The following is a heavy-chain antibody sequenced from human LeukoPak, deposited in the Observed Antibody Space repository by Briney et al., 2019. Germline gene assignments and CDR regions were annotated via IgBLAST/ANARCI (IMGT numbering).Heavy chain of an antibody. CDR1: GVTFTSAA. D-gene: IGHD3-22*01. V-gene: IGHV1-58*01. J-gene: IGHJ4*02. Sequence: SLKDSCKASGVTFTSAAVQWGRQARGQRLEWIGWIFDVRGNKNYTQKFQRRDTTTRDMSTSTAYMELSSLRSEDTAVYYCAASPDYYDSSGYSYYFDYWGQGTLVTVSS. CDR3: AASPDYYDSSGYSYYFDY. CDR2: IFDVRGNK.